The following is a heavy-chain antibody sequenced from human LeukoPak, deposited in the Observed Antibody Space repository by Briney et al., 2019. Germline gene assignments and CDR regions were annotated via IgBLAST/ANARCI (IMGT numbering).Heavy chain of an antibody. J-gene: IGHJ6*03. CDR1: GYSISSGYY. D-gene: IGHD4-11*01. CDR3: ARTGNGYSSEYYYYYYYMDV. V-gene: IGHV4-38-2*02. Sequence: SETLSLTCTVSGYSISSGYYWGWIRQPPGKGLEWIGSIYHSGSTYYNPSLKSRVTISVDTSKNQFSLKLSSVTAADTAVYYCARTGNGYSSEYYYYYYYMDVWGKGTTVTVSS. CDR2: IYHSGST.